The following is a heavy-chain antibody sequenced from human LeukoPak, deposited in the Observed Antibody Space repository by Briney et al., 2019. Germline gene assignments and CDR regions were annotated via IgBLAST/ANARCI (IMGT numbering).Heavy chain of an antibody. J-gene: IGHJ4*02. CDR2: ISAYNGNT. CDR1: GYTFTSYG. V-gene: IGHV1-18*04. Sequence: GASVKVSCKASGYTFTSYGISWVRQAPGQGLEWMGWISAYNGNTNYAQKPQGRVTMTTDTSTSTAYMELRSLRSDDTAVYYCARVEVGGTTGTLNDYWGQGTLVTVSS. D-gene: IGHD1-1*01. CDR3: ARVEVGGTTGTLNDY.